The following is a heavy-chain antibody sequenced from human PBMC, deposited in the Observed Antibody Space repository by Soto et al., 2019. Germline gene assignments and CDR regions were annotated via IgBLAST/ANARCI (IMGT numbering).Heavy chain of an antibody. CDR1: GFTFSSYA. D-gene: IGHD2-2*01. Sequence: RRLSCAASGFTFSSYAMSWVRQAPGKGLEWVSAISGSGGSTYYADSVKGRFTISRDNSKNTLYLQMNSLRAEDTAVYYCAKGVVVVPAATLYYYYCYGMDVWGQGTTVTVSS. CDR2: ISGSGGST. J-gene: IGHJ6*02. CDR3: AKGVVVVPAATLYYYYCYGMDV. V-gene: IGHV3-23*01.